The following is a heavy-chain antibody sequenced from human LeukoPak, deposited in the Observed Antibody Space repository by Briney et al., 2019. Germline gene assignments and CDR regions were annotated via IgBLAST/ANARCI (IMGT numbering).Heavy chain of an antibody. CDR1: GDSW. CDR2: IKTDGSST. V-gene: IGHV3-74*01. J-gene: IGHJ4*02. D-gene: IGHD3-10*01. Sequence: PGGSLRLSCAGSGDSWMHWVRQVPGKGLVWVSRIKTDGSSTSYADSVKGRFTISNDNAENTLYLQMNSLRAEDTAMYYCARGDGVIMNYWGQGTLATVSS. CDR3: ARGDGVIMNY.